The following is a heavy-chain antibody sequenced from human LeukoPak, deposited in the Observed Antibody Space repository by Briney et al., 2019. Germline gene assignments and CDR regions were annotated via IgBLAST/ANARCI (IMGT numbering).Heavy chain of an antibody. V-gene: IGHV3-7*01. CDR1: GFTFSSYW. Sequence: GGALRLSCAASGFTFSSYWMSWVRQAPGKGLEWVANMKEDGGEKYYVDSVKGRFTISRDNVKNSLYLQMNSLRAEDTAVYYCARGVYEFDYWGQGTLVTVSS. CDR3: ARGVYEFDY. CDR2: MKEDGGEK. J-gene: IGHJ4*02. D-gene: IGHD6-6*01.